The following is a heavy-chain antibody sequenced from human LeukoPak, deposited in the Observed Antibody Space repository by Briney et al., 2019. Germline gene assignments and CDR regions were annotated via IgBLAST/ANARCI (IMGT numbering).Heavy chain of an antibody. CDR2: IYYSGNT. V-gene: IGHV4-39*02. CDR1: GGSIISSSYY. CDR3: ARARFGELY. J-gene: IGHJ4*02. D-gene: IGHD3-10*01. Sequence: SETLSLTCTVSGGSIISSSYYWGWIRQPPGKGLEWIGSIYYSGNTYYNPSLKSRVTISVDRSMNHFSLKLSSVTAADTAVYYCARARFGELYWGQGTLVTVSS.